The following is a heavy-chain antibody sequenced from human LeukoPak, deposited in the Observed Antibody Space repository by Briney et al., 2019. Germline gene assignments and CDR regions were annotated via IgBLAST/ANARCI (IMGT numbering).Heavy chain of an antibody. CDR3: ARGYSSSWSYYYYYMDV. CDR1: GYTFTGYY. CDR2: MNPNSGNT. D-gene: IGHD6-13*01. J-gene: IGHJ6*03. V-gene: IGHV1-8*02. Sequence: ASVKVSCKASGYTFTGYYMHWVRQATGQGLEWMGWMNPNSGNTGYAQKFQGRVTMTRNTSISTAYMELSSLRSEDTAVYYCARGYSSSWSYYYYYMDVWGKGTTVTISS.